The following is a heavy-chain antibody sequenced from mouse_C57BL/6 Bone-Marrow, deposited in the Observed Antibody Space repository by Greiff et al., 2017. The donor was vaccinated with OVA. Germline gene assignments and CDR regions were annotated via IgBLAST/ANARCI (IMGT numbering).Heavy chain of an antibody. V-gene: IGHV5-15*04. CDR3: ATRYGSSYGYFDV. Sequence: EVKVEESGGGLVQPGGSLKLSCAASGFTFSDYGMAWVRQAPRKGPEWVAFISNLAYSIYYADTVKGRFTISRENAKNTLYLEMSSLRSEDTAMYYCATRYGSSYGYFDVWGTGTTVTVSS. J-gene: IGHJ1*03. D-gene: IGHD1-1*01. CDR2: ISNLAYSI. CDR1: GFTFSDYG.